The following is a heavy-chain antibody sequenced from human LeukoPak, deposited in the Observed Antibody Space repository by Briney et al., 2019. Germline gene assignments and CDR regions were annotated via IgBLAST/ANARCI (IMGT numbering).Heavy chain of an antibody. J-gene: IGHJ5*02. V-gene: IGHV3-74*01. D-gene: IGHD2-21*01. Sequence: GGFLRLSCAASGFSFSRYWIHWVRQAPGKGLEWVSRINPDGSTTTYADSVKGRFTISRDNAESTVYLQMNSLRAEDTAVYYCARVLSDSWDWFDPWGQGTLVTVSS. CDR3: ARVLSDSWDWFDP. CDR2: INPDGSTT. CDR1: GFSFSRYW.